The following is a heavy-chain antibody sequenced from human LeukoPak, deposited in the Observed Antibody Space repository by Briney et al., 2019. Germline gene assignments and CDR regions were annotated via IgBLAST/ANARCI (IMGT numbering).Heavy chain of an antibody. CDR3: ARGGYCSGGSCYSNWFDP. Sequence: SETLSLTCTVSGGSISSGSYYWSWIRQPAGKGLEWIGRIYTSGSTNYNPSIKSRVTISVDTSKNQFSLKLSSVTAADTAVYYCARGGYCSGGSCYSNWFDPWGQGTLVTVSS. V-gene: IGHV4-61*02. CDR2: IYTSGST. CDR1: GGSISSGSYY. D-gene: IGHD2-15*01. J-gene: IGHJ5*02.